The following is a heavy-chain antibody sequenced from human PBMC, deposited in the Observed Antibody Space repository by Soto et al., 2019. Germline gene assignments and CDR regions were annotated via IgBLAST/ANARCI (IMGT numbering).Heavy chain of an antibody. Sequence: GGALRLSCAVSGFTLTSYAMSWVRQAPGKGLEWVSSISGSGGSTFYADSVKGRFTISSDTSKNTLYLQMNSLRAEDTAVYYCAKELSSMWFPLDYWGQGTLVTVSS. CDR3: AKELSSMWFPLDY. J-gene: IGHJ4*02. V-gene: IGHV3-23*01. D-gene: IGHD6-13*01. CDR2: ISGSGGST. CDR1: GFTLTSYA.